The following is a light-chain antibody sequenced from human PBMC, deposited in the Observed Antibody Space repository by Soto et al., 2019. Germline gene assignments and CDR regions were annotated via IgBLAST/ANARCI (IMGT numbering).Light chain of an antibody. J-gene: IGLJ1*01. Sequence: QSVLTQPASVSGSPGQSITISCTGTSSDVGGYSYISWYQHNPGSAPKLMIYDVSNRPSGVSDRFSGSKSGNTASLTISRLQAEDEADYYCSSYTTSSTYVFGSGTKVTVL. CDR2: DVS. V-gene: IGLV2-14*03. CDR3: SSYTTSSTYV. CDR1: SSDVGGYSY.